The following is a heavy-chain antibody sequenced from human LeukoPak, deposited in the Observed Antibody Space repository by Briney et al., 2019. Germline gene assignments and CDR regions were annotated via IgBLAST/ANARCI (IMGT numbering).Heavy chain of an antibody. Sequence: PGGSLRLSCAASGFTFMNYWMHWVRQAPGEGLVWVSRINSDGSSTSYADSVKGRFTISRDNAKNTLYLQMNILRAEDTAVYYCAREGYYYDSSGYYPRFGYWGQGTLVTVSS. CDR2: INSDGSST. V-gene: IGHV3-74*01. D-gene: IGHD3-22*01. J-gene: IGHJ4*02. CDR1: GFTFMNYW. CDR3: AREGYYYDSSGYYPRFGY.